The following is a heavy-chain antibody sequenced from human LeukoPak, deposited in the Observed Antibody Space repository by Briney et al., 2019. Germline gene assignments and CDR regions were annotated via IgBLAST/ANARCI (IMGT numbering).Heavy chain of an antibody. J-gene: IGHJ4*02. V-gene: IGHV3-23*01. CDR1: GFTFSSYA. CDR2: ISGSGGST. CDR3: AKTVVPASPVPGVSY. Sequence: GGSLRLSCAASGFTFSSYAMSWVRQAPGKGLERVSAISGSGGSTYYADSVKGRFTISRDNSKNTLYLQMNSLRAEDTAVYYCAKTVVPASPVPGVSYWGQGTLVTVSS. D-gene: IGHD2-2*01.